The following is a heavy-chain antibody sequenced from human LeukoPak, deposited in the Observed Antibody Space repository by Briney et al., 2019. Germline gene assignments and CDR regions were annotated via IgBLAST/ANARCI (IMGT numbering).Heavy chain of an antibody. D-gene: IGHD3-10*01. CDR2: IYYSGST. J-gene: IGHJ4*02. CDR3: ARPRYYGSEYYFDY. V-gene: IGHV4-59*08. CDR1: GGSISSYY. Sequence: SETLSLTCTVSGGSISSYYWSWIRQPPGKGLEWIGYIYYSGSTYYNPSLKSRVTISVDTSKNQFSLKLSSVTAADTAVYYCARPRYYGSEYYFDYWGQGTLVTVSS.